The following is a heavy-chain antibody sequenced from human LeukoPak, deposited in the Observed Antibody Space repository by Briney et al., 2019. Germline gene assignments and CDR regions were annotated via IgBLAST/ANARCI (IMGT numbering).Heavy chain of an antibody. CDR1: GYSFTSYW. CDR3: ARFSLGNKGGDAFDI. Sequence: PGESLKISCKGSGYSFTSYWIGWVRQMPGKGLEWMGIIYPGDSDTGYSPSFQGQVTISADKSISTAYLQWSSLKASDTAMYYCARFSLGNKGGDAFDIWGQGTMVTVSS. CDR2: IYPGDSDT. V-gene: IGHV5-51*01. D-gene: IGHD1/OR15-1a*01. J-gene: IGHJ3*02.